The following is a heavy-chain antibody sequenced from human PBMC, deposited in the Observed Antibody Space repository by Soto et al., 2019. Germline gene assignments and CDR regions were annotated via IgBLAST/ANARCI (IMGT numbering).Heavy chain of an antibody. V-gene: IGHV3-9*01. CDR1: GFTFDDYA. CDR3: VKDESINWYSGHFRH. D-gene: IGHD6-13*01. Sequence: SLRLSCAASGFTFDDYAMHWVRQVPGKGLEWVSGINWNSGSIGYEDSVKGRFAISRDNAKNSLHLQMNSLSAEDTAFYYCVKDESINWYSGHFRHWGQGTLVTVSS. J-gene: IGHJ1*01. CDR2: INWNSGSI.